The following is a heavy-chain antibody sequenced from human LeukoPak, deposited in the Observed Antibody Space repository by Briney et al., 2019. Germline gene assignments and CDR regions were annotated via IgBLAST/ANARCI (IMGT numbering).Heavy chain of an antibody. CDR2: VYYTGRA. D-gene: IGHD3-10*01. CDR1: DGSPTGYY. J-gene: IGHJ3*01. Sequence: SETLCLTRSVCDGSPTGYYWSWVREPPGKGRGWVAYVYYTGRALYNPSPASRVTLSVDTSKTQFPLTVTSVTAADTAVYYGARHMSVSYDALDLWGRGTTVTVSS. V-gene: IGHV4-59*08. CDR3: ARHMSVSYDALDL.